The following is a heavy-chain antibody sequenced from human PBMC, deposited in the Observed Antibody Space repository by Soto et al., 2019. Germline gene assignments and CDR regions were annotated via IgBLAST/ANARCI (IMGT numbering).Heavy chain of an antibody. CDR2: LIPIFGTA. D-gene: IGHD4-4*01. V-gene: IGHV1-69*12. CDR3: ARGLSDYSSNVAIYGMDV. CDR1: GGTFSSYA. Sequence: QVQLVQSGAEVKKPGSSVKVSCKASGGTFSSYAISWVRQAPGQGLEWMGGLIPIFGTANHAQKFQGRVKITAAESTSTAYMEMSSLGSEDAAVYYCARGLSDYSSNVAIYGMDVWGQGTTVTVSS. J-gene: IGHJ6*02.